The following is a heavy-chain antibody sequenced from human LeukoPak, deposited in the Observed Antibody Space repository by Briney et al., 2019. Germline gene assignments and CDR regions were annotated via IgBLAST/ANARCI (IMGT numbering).Heavy chain of an antibody. CDR1: GFRFNTYG. Sequence: PGGSLRLSCAASGFRFNTYGMHWVRQSPGKGLEWVAAIWFDGSNKYYSESVKGRFTISRDNSKNTLYLQMNSLRVEDTAVYYCAKNQDYYDSSGYHGSVDYWGQGTLVTVSS. J-gene: IGHJ4*02. V-gene: IGHV3-30*02. CDR3: AKNQDYYDSSGYHGSVDY. D-gene: IGHD3-22*01. CDR2: IWFDGSNK.